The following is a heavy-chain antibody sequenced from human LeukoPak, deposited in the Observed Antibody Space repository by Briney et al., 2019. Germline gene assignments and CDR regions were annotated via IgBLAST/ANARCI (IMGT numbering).Heavy chain of an antibody. D-gene: IGHD3-10*01. CDR3: ARSSRRITMVRGVMTETSN. CDR1: GYTFTGYY. V-gene: IGHV1-2*02. CDR2: INPNSGGT. J-gene: IGHJ4*02. Sequence: GASVKVSRKASGYTFTGYYMHWVRQAPGQGLEWMGWINPNSGGTNYAQKFQGRVTMTRDTSISTAYMELSRLRSDDTAVYYCARSSRRITMVRGVMTETSNWGQGTLVTVSS.